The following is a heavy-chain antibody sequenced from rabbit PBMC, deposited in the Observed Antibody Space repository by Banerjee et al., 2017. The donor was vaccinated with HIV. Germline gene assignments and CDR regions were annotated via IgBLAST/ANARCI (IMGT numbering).Heavy chain of an antibody. CDR3: ARDGGASVYTQYYFDL. CDR1: EFSFTDSYW. V-gene: IGHV1S40*01. Sequence: QSLEESGGDLVKPGASLTLTCTASEFSFTDSYWICWVRQAPGKGLEWIGCIYGGGSGSTYYASWAKGRFTISKTSSTTVTLQMSSLTAADTATYFCARDGGASVYTQYYFDLWGPGTLVTVS. D-gene: IGHD8-1*01. CDR2: IYGGGSGST. J-gene: IGHJ4*01.